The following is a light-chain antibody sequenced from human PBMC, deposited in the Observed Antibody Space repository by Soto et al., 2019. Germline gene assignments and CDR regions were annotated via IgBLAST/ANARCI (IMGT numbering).Light chain of an antibody. J-gene: IGKJ3*01. CDR3: QLYDSSPLT. Sequence: EIVLTQSPGTLSLSPGERATLSCRASQSVSSSYLAWYQQKPGQAPRLLIYAASSRATGIPDRFSGSGSGTDFTLTISRLEPEDFAVYYCQLYDSSPLTFGPGTKVDIK. CDR2: AAS. CDR1: QSVSSSY. V-gene: IGKV3-20*01.